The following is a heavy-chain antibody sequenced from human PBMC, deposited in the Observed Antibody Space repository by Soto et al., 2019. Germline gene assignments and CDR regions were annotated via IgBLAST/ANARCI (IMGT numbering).Heavy chain of an antibody. CDR3: ARHLAKTVTTAFYYYYMDV. CDR1: GGSISSSSYY. J-gene: IGHJ6*03. Sequence: PSETLSLTCTVSGGSISSSSYYWGWIRQPPGKGLEWIGSIYYSGSTYYNPSLKSRVTISVDTSKNQFSLKLSSVTAADTAVYYCARHLAKTVTTAFYYYYMDVWGKGTTVTVSS. V-gene: IGHV4-39*01. CDR2: IYYSGST. D-gene: IGHD4-17*01.